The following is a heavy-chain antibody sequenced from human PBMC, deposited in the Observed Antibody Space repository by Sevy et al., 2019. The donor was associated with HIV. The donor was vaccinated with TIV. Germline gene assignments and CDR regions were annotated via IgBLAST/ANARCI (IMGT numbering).Heavy chain of an antibody. J-gene: IGHJ6*02. D-gene: IGHD3-3*01. CDR3: ASDGVGASTIFGIYYYYGMDV. CDR2: IWYDGSNK. CDR1: GFTFSSYG. Sequence: GGSLRLSCAASGFTFSSYGMHWVRQAPGKGLEWVAVIWYDGSNKYYADSVKGRFTISRDNSKNTLYLQMNSLRAEDTAVYYCASDGVGASTIFGIYYYYGMDVWGQGTTVTVSS. V-gene: IGHV3-33*01.